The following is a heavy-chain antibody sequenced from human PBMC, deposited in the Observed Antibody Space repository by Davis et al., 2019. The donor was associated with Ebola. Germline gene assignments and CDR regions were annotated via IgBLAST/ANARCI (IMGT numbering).Heavy chain of an antibody. D-gene: IGHD5-12*01. CDR1: GFTFSTYS. Sequence: PGGSLRLSCAASGFTFSTYSMNWVRQVPGKGLEWVSSISTSSSYIYYADSVKGRFTISRDNAKNSLYLQMNSLRAEDTAVYYCARDPRGWMNYGMDVWGQGTTVTVSS. CDR2: ISTSSSYI. J-gene: IGHJ6*02. V-gene: IGHV3-21*04. CDR3: ARDPRGWMNYGMDV.